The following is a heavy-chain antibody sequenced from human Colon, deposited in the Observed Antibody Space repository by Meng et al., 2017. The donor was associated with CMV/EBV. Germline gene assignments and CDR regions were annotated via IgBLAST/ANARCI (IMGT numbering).Heavy chain of an antibody. V-gene: IGHV3-23*01. J-gene: IGHJ4*02. D-gene: IGHD3/OR15-3a*01. Sequence: LSCAASGFTFGSHAMSWVRQAPGKGLEWVSGFSRGGENSYYADSVRGRFTISRDNYRNTVSLQMHSLRGDDTALYYCVRDKGTGAFDSWGQGALVTVSS. CDR3: VRDKGTGAFDS. CDR2: FSRGGENS. CDR1: GFTFGSHA.